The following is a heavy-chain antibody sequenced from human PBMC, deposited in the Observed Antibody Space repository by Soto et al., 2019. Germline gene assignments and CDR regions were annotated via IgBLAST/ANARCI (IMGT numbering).Heavy chain of an antibody. J-gene: IGHJ6*02. Sequence: PGGSLRLSCAASGFTFSSYSMNWVRQAPGKGLEWVSYISSSSSTIYYADSVKGRFTISRDNAKNSLYLQMNSLRDEDTAVYYCARGFLGSSGWVMGYYYYYGMDVWGQGTTVTVSS. D-gene: IGHD6-19*01. CDR2: ISSSSSTI. V-gene: IGHV3-48*02. CDR3: ARGFLGSSGWVMGYYYYYGMDV. CDR1: GFTFSSYS.